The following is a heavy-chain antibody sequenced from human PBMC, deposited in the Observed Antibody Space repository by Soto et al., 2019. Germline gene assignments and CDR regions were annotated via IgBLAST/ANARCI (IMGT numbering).Heavy chain of an antibody. CDR2: ISSSSSYI. Sequence: LRLSFAASGFTFSSYSMNWVRQAPGKGLEWVSSISSSSSYIYYADSVKGRFTISRDNAKNSLYLQMNSLRAEDTAVYYCAIHFYGSGSYRDYWGQGTLVTVSS. V-gene: IGHV3-21*01. J-gene: IGHJ4*02. CDR3: AIHFYGSGSYRDY. CDR1: GFTFSSYS. D-gene: IGHD3-10*01.